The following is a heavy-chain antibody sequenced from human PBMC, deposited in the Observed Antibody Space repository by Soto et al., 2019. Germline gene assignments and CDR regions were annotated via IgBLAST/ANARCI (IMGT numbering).Heavy chain of an antibody. CDR2: ISYYGNNK. CDR1: GFTFSSYG. CDR3: VADYVATDTFDI. Sequence: PGGSLSLSCAASGFTFSSYGMHWVRQAPGKGLEWAAVISYYGNNKYYAESVKGRFTISRDTSKNTLYLQMNSLRPEDTAVYYCVADYVATDTFDIWGRGTMVTVSS. V-gene: IGHV3-30*03. J-gene: IGHJ3*02. D-gene: IGHD3-10*02.